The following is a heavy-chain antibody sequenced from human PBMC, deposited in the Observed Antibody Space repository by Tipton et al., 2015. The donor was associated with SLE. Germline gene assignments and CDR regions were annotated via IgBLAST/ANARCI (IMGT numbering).Heavy chain of an antibody. D-gene: IGHD6-19*01. CDR2: IYYSGST. V-gene: IGHV4-39*07. CDR1: GGSISSSSYY. CDR3: ARHEVAVAGKGDWYFDL. Sequence: TLSLTCTVSGGSISSSSYYWGWIRQPPGKGLEWIGSIYYSGSTYYNPSLKSRVTISVDTSKNQFSLKLSSVTAADTAVHYCARHEVAVAGKGDWYFDLWGRGTLVTVSS. J-gene: IGHJ2*01.